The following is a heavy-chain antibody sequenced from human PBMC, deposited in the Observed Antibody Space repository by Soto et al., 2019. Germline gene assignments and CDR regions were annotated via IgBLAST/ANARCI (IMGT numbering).Heavy chain of an antibody. Sequence: QIQLVQSGAEVKKPGASVKVSCKSSGYTFSNSGLNWVRQAPGQGLEWMGWISAKTGNTNYAQSLHGKATLTTDTSTSRVYMDLMSLASDDTAVYYCARGVASGWKCVSTSTWGQGTLVTVSS. CDR1: GYTFSNSG. V-gene: IGHV1-18*04. J-gene: IGHJ4*02. CDR3: ARGVASGWKCVSTST. D-gene: IGHD1-1*01. CDR2: ISAKTGNT.